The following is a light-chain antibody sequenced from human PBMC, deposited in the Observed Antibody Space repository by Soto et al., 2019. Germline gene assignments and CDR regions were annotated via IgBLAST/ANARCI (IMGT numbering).Light chain of an antibody. CDR2: DVS. Sequence: QSALTQPASVSGSPGQSITISCTGTSSDVGTYNYVSWYQHRPGKAPKLMIYDVSYRPSGVSNRFSGSNSANTAPLTISGLQADDEAYYYSSSYTTRNAQVFGGGTKLTVL. CDR1: SSDVGTYNY. CDR3: SSYTTRNAQV. J-gene: IGLJ3*02. V-gene: IGLV2-14*01.